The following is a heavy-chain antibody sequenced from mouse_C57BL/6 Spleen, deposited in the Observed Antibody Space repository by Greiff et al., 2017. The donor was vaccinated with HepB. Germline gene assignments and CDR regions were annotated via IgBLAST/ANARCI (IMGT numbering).Heavy chain of an antibody. V-gene: IGHV1-42*01. CDR1: GYSFTGYY. D-gene: IGHD1-1*01. CDR2: INPSTGGT. J-gene: IGHJ3*01. CDR3: ARWDYGSSFAWFAY. Sequence: EVQLQQSGPELVKPGASVKISCKASGYSFTGYYMNWVKQSPEKSLEWIGEINPSTGGTTYNQKFKAKATLTVDKSSSTAYMQLKSLTSEDSAVYYGARWDYGSSFAWFAYWGQGTLVTVSA.